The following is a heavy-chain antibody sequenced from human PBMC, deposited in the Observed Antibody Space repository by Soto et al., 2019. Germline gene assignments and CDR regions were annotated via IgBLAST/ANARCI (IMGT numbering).Heavy chain of an antibody. CDR1: GFSFNNSW. D-gene: IGHD3-9*01. Sequence: PGVSLRLSFAASGFSFNNSWMSWVRQAPGKGLEWVARIKSKSDGGTTDHAAPVKGRFTVSRDDSKNMVYLQMNSLRAEDTAVYYCVTARYLPPTLDIWGQGTMVTVSS. J-gene: IGHJ3*02. V-gene: IGHV3-15*01. CDR2: IKSKSDGGTT. CDR3: VTARYLPPTLDI.